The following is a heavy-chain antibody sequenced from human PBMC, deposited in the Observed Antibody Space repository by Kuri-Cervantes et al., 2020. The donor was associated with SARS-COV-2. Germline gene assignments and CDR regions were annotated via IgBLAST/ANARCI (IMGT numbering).Heavy chain of an antibody. CDR1: GFTFSNYA. D-gene: IGHD6-19*01. CDR3: AKVSKSSVSDF. CDR2: ISYDGSNK. J-gene: IGHJ4*02. Sequence: GESLKISCAASGFTFSNYAMHWVRQAPGKGLEWVAVISYDGSNKYYADSVKGRFTISRDNSKNTVYLQMNSLRAEDTAVYYCAKVSKSSVSDFWGQGTLVTVSS. V-gene: IGHV3-30-3*01.